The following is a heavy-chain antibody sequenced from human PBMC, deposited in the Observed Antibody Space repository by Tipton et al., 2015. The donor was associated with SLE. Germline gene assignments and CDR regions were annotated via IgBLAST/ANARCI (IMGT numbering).Heavy chain of an antibody. CDR3: VKDRYSSSYYFED. D-gene: IGHD6-6*01. V-gene: IGHV3-9*01. CDR1: GFNFDDYA. CDR2: ISWDSGSI. Sequence: RSLRLSCVASGFNFDDYAMHWVRQAPEKGLEWVSEISWDSGSIRYADSVKGRFTISRDNDKNSLYLQMNSLRAEDTALYYCVKDRYSSSYYFEDWGQGTLVTVSS. J-gene: IGHJ4*02.